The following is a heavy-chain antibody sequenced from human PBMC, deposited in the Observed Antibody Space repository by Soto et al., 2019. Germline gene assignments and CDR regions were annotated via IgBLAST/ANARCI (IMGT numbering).Heavy chain of an antibody. Sequence: PGGSLRLSFAASGFTFSSYGMSWVRQAPGKGLEWVANIKQDGSEKYYVDSLKGRFTVSRDNAKNSLYLQMNSLRAEDTAVYYYTRELYYFDYWGQGTLVTVSS. CDR3: TRELYYFDY. J-gene: IGHJ4*02. CDR1: GFTFSSYG. CDR2: IKQDGSEK. V-gene: IGHV3-7*01.